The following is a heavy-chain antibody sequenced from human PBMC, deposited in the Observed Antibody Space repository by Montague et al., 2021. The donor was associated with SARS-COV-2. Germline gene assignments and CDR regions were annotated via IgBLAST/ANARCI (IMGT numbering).Heavy chain of an antibody. CDR1: GDSVSRNGVA. CDR3: ARDGDGWEVPFDF. V-gene: IGHV6-1*01. CDR2: TYYTSRWHN. Sequence: CAISGDSVSRNGVAWTWIRQSPSRGLEYLGRTYYTSRWHNDQAPSVKGRLTVNPDTSKNQFSLHLNSMTPEDTAVYYRARDGDGWEVPFDFWSQGTLVTVSS. D-gene: IGHD1-26*01. J-gene: IGHJ4*01.